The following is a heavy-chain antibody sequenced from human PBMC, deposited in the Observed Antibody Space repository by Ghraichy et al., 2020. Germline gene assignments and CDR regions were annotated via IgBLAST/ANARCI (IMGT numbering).Heavy chain of an antibody. Sequence: ASVKVSCKASGYTFTSYYIHWVRQAPGQELEWMGMINPSGAGTNYAQKLRGRVIMTRALSTDTVYMELSRLRSDDTAVYFCARDARREGYFDFWGQGTLVTVSS. CDR3: ARDARREGYFDF. CDR2: INPSGAGT. J-gene: IGHJ4*02. D-gene: IGHD1-26*01. CDR1: GYTFTSYY. V-gene: IGHV1-46*01.